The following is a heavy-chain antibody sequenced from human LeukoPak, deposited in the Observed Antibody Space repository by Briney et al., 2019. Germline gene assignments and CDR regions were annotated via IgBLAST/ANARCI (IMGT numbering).Heavy chain of an antibody. CDR2: IYYSGST. CDR1: GGSISSATSY. V-gene: IGHV4-39*01. D-gene: IGHD2-2*03. Sequence: SETLSLTCAVSGGSISSATSYWGWIRQPPGKGLEWLGRIYYSGSTFYNPSLKSRVTISVDTSKNQFSLRLSSVTAADAAVYYCARHGSTDYFDYWGQGTLVTVSS. J-gene: IGHJ4*02. CDR3: ARHGSTDYFDY.